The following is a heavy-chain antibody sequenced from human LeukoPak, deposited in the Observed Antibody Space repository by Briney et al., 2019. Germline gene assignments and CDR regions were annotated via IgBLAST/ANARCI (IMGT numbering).Heavy chain of an antibody. D-gene: IGHD5-24*01. CDR2: ISSSSSYI. CDR1: GFTLSSYS. CDR3: TRVGYIDEGIDY. Sequence: PGGSLRLSCAASGFTLSSYSMNWVRQAQGKGLEWVSSISSSSSYIYYADSVKGRFTISRDNAKNSLYLQMNSLRAEDTAIYYCTRVGYIDEGIDYWGQGTLVTVSS. J-gene: IGHJ4*02. V-gene: IGHV3-21*01.